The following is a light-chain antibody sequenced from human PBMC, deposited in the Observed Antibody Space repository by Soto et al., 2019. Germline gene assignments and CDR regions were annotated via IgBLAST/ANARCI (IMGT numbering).Light chain of an antibody. CDR3: CSYASSNTFV. CDR2: GVN. J-gene: IGLJ2*01. V-gene: IGLV2-23*02. CDR1: SSDVGTYNV. Sequence: QSALTQPASVSGSPGQPITISCTGTSSDVGTYNVVSWYQHHPGKAPKLIIYGVNKRPSGASDRFSGSKSGSTASLTISGLQAEDEADYYCCSYASSNTFVFGGGTKVTVL.